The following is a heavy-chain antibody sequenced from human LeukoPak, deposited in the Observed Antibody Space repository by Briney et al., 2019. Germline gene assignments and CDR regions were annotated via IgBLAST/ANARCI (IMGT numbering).Heavy chain of an antibody. Sequence: SVKVSCKASGYTFTSYGISWVRQAPGQGLEWMGRIIPILGIANYAQKFQGRVTITADKSTSTAYMELSSLRSEDTAVYYCASLYYDILTGYSRDNWFDPWGQGTLVTVSS. D-gene: IGHD3-9*01. V-gene: IGHV1-69*04. J-gene: IGHJ5*02. CDR2: IIPILGIA. CDR3: ASLYYDILTGYSRDNWFDP. CDR1: GYTFTSYG.